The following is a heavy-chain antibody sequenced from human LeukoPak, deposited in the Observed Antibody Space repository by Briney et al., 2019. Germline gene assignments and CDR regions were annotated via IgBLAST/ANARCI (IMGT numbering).Heavy chain of an antibody. J-gene: IGHJ4*02. V-gene: IGHV7-4-1*02. CDR2: INTNTGNP. CDR3: ARGLSFGGSYYFYDY. D-gene: IGHD1-26*01. Sequence: ASVKVSCKASGYTFSSYAINRIRQAPGQGLEWMGWINTNTGNPTYAQGFTGRFVFSLDTSVSTAYLQISSLKAEDTAVYYCARGLSFGGSYYFYDYWGQGTLVTVSS. CDR1: GYTFSSYA.